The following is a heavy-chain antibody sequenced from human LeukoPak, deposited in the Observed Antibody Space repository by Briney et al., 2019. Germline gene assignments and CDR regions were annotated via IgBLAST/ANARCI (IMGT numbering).Heavy chain of an antibody. Sequence: GGSLRLSCAASGFTFSYHWMTWVRQAPGKGLEWVANIKNDGTVKNYVDSVKGRFTISRDNAKNSLYLQMNSLRAEDTGVYYCAKDSYSKRDYWGQGVLVTVSS. J-gene: IGHJ4*02. D-gene: IGHD5-18*01. V-gene: IGHV3-7*01. CDR1: GFTFSYHW. CDR2: IKNDGTVK. CDR3: AKDSYSKRDY.